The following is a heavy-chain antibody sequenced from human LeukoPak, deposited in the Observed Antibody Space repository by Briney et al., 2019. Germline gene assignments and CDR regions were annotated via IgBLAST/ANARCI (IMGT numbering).Heavy chain of an antibody. CDR3: ASLRRDGYNCNY. D-gene: IGHD5-24*01. CDR1: GGSISSGDYY. J-gene: IGHJ4*02. V-gene: IGHV4-30-4*08. Sequence: PSQTLSLTCTVSGGSISSGDYYWSWIRPPPWKGLEWIGYIYYSGSTYYNPSLKSRVTISVDTSKNQFSLKLSSVTAADTAVYYCASLRRDGYNCNYWGQGTLVTVSS. CDR2: IYYSGST.